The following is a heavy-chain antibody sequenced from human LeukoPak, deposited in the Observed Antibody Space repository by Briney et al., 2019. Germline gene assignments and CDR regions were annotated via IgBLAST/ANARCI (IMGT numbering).Heavy chain of an antibody. D-gene: IGHD6-6*01. Sequence: SETLSLTCTVSGGSISSYYWSWIRQPPGKGLEWIGYIYYSGSTNYNPSLKSRVTISVDTSKNQFSLKLSSVTAADTAVYYCAREGAVAARLDAFDIWGQGTMVIVSS. V-gene: IGHV4-59*01. J-gene: IGHJ3*02. CDR2: IYYSGST. CDR1: GGSISSYY. CDR3: AREGAVAARLDAFDI.